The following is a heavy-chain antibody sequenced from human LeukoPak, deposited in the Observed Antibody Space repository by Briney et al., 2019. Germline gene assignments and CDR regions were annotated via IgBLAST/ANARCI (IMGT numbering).Heavy chain of an antibody. V-gene: IGHV3-30*04. Sequence: GGSLRLSCAASGFTFSSYAMHWVRQAPGKGLEWVAVISYDGSNKYYADSVKGRFTISRDNSKNTLYLQMNSLRAEDTAIYYCTRGPDEAKLSKWGRGTLVTVSS. D-gene: IGHD1-14*01. CDR2: ISYDGSNK. CDR3: TRGPDEAKLSK. CDR1: GFTFSSYA. J-gene: IGHJ4*02.